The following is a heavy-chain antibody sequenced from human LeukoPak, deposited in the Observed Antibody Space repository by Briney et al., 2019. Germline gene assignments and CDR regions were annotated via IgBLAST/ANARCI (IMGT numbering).Heavy chain of an antibody. CDR2: ISYDGSNK. V-gene: IGHV3-30-3*01. CDR1: GFTFSSYA. J-gene: IGHJ4*02. CDR3: AKGDDFWSDKQPFDY. Sequence: GGSLRLSCAASGFTFSSYAMPWVRQAPGKGLEWVVVISYDGSNKYYADSVKGRFTISRDNSKNTLYLQMNSLRAEDTAVYYCAKGDDFWSDKQPFDYWGQGTLVTVSS. D-gene: IGHD3-3*01.